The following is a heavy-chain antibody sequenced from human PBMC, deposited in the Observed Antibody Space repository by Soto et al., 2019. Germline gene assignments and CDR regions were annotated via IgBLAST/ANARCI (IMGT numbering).Heavy chain of an antibody. Sequence: QVQLVQSGAEVKKPGPSVKVSCKASGDTFSTYGITWVRQAPGQGLEWMGGIIPIFGTSNYAQKFQGRVTITADESTTTAYMELNSLISEDTAVYYCAGKTGINGRAFVVWGRGTLVTVSS. J-gene: IGHJ3*01. D-gene: IGHD1-1*01. V-gene: IGHV1-69*01. CDR1: GDTFSTYG. CDR2: IIPIFGTS. CDR3: AGKTGINGRAFVV.